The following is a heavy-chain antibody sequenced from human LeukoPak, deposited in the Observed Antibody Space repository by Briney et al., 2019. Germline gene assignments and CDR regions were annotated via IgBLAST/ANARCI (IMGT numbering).Heavy chain of an antibody. CDR3: ARAEITMVRGASYLFDY. Sequence: SQTLSLTCTVSGGSNSSGGYYWSWIRQHPGKGLEWIGYIYYSGSTYYNPSLESRVTISVDTSKNQFSLKLSSVTAADTAVYYCARAEITMVRGASYLFDYWGQGTLVTVSS. D-gene: IGHD3-10*01. CDR1: GGSNSSGGYY. V-gene: IGHV4-31*03. CDR2: IYYSGST. J-gene: IGHJ4*02.